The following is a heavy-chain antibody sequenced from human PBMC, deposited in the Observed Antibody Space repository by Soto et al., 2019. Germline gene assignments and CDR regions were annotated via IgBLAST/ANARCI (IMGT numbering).Heavy chain of an antibody. CDR3: VRTCSGGSCYPGEVDV. CDR2: ISSTGSYT. D-gene: IGHD2-15*01. CDR1: GFLFSDYY. J-gene: IGHJ6*02. Sequence: AGGSLRLSCAASGFLFSDYYMSWIRQAPGKGLEWVSYISSTGSYTNYANSVKGRFTISRDNAKNSLSLQMNSLRAEDTAVYYCVRTCSGGSCYPGEVDVWGQGTTVTVSS. V-gene: IGHV3-11*06.